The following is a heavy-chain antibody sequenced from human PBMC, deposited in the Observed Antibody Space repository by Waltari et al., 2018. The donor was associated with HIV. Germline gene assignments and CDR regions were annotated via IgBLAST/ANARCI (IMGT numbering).Heavy chain of an antibody. Sequence: QVQLVQSGAEVKKPGSSVKVSCKASGGTFSSYAISWVRQAPGQGLEGMGRIIPIMGIANDAQKVKGRVTITADKATSTADMERSSLRSEDTAVYYCAGSSNIRENGMDVWGQGTTVTVSS. D-gene: IGHD4-4*01. V-gene: IGHV1-69*04. CDR1: GGTFSSYA. J-gene: IGHJ6*02. CDR3: AGSSNIRENGMDV. CDR2: IIPIMGIA.